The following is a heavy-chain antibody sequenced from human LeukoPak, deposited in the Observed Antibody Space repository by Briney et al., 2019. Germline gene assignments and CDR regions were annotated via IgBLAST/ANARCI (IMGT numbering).Heavy chain of an antibody. D-gene: IGHD2-2*01. CDR2: IHHSGST. CDR1: GGSISNYY. Sequence: SETLSLTCTVSGGSISNYYWSWIRQPPGKGLEWIGYIHHSGSTKYNSSFKSRVTVSLDMSKNQFSLKLSSVTAADTAVYYCGRVYQVAVGSIDYWGQGTLVTVSS. J-gene: IGHJ4*02. CDR3: GRVYQVAVGSIDY. V-gene: IGHV4-59*01.